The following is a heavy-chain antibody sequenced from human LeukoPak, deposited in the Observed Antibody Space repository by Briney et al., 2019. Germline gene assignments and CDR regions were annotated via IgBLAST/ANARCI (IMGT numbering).Heavy chain of an antibody. CDR2: IWYDGSNK. J-gene: IGHJ5*02. CDR3: ARTDFWTLNWFDP. D-gene: IGHD3/OR15-3a*01. Sequence: GGSLRLSCAASGFTFSNYGMHWVRQAPGKGLEWVAVIWYDGSNKYYADSVKGRFTISRDNSKNTLYLQMNSLRAEDTAVYYCARTDFWTLNWFDPWGQGTLVTVSS. V-gene: IGHV3-33*01. CDR1: GFTFSNYG.